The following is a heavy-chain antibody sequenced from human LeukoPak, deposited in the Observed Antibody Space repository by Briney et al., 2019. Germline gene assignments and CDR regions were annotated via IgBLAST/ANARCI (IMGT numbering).Heavy chain of an antibody. CDR1: GFTFSSYS. J-gene: IGHJ4*02. CDR2: ISSSSSYI. Sequence: GGSLRLSCAASGFTFSSYSMNWVRQAPGKGLEWVSSISSSSSYIYYADSVKGRFTISRDNAKNSLYLQMNSLRAEDTAVYYCARDMEWFGELYPDDYWGQGTLVTVSS. CDR3: ARDMEWFGELYPDDY. D-gene: IGHD3-10*01. V-gene: IGHV3-21*01.